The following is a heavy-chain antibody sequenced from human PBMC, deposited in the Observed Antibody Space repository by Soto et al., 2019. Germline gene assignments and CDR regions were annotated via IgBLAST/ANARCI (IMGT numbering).Heavy chain of an antibody. CDR2: ISYDGSNK. V-gene: IGHV3-30*04. J-gene: IGHJ4*02. Sequence: GGSLRFSCAASGFTFSSYTMHWVRQAPGKGLEWVAVISYDGSNKYYADSVKGRFTISRDNSKNTLYLQMNSLRAEDTAVYYCARTNPQAGYSGYGEDSDFDYWGQGTLVTVSS. CDR3: ARTNPQAGYSGYGEDSDFDY. D-gene: IGHD5-12*01. CDR1: GFTFSSYT.